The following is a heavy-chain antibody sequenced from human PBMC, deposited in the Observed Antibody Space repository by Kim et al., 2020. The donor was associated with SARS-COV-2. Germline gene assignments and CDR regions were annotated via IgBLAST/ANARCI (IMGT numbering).Heavy chain of an antibody. CDR3: ARDDVTNWNDVGAFDI. Sequence: SVKGRFTISRDNSKNTLFLQKNSLGAEDTAVYYCARDDVTNWNDVGAFDIWGQGTMVTVSS. J-gene: IGHJ3*02. V-gene: IGHV3-30*07. D-gene: IGHD1-20*01.